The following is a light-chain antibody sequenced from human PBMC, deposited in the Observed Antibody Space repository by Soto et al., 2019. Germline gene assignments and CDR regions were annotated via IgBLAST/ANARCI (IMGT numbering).Light chain of an antibody. CDR1: QSVSSSY. V-gene: IGKV3-20*01. Sequence: DIVLTQSPGPLSLSPGERATLSCKXSQSVSSSYLAWYQQKPGQAPRPLIYGASSRATGIPDRFSGSGSGTDFTLTISRLEPEDAAVYYCQQYGSSPRTLGQGTKVDIK. J-gene: IGKJ1*01. CDR2: GAS. CDR3: QQYGSSPRT.